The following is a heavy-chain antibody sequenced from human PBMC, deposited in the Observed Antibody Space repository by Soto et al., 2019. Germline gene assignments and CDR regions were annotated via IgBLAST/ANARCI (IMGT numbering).Heavy chain of an antibody. D-gene: IGHD6-13*01. J-gene: IGHJ4*02. V-gene: IGHV4-59*08. Sequence: SETLSLTCSVSGDSSSSDYWSWIRQPPGKGLEWIGYIYYSGGTYYNPSLKSRVTISMDRSKRQVSLKLTSVSAADTAVYHCAGQKGASSSWYYWGQGTLVTVSS. CDR3: AGQKGASSSWYY. CDR2: IYYSGGT. CDR1: GDSSSSDY.